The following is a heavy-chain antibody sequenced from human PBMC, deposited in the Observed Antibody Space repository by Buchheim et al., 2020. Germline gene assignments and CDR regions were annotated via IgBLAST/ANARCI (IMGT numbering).Heavy chain of an antibody. V-gene: IGHV4-34*01. CDR2: INHSGST. CDR1: GGSFSGYY. CDR3: ARLRHYSSLSPYYYYGMDV. D-gene: IGHD6-6*01. Sequence: QVQLQQWGAGLLKPSETLSLTCAVYGGSFSGYYWSWIRQPPGKGLEWIGEINHSGSTNYNPSLKSRVTISVDTSKNQFSLKLSSVTAAETAVYYCARLRHYSSLSPYYYYGMDVWGQGTT. J-gene: IGHJ6*02.